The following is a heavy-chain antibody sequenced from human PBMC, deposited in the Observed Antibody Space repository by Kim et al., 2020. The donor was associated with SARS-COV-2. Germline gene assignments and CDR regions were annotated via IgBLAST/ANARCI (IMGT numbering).Heavy chain of an antibody. CDR2: ISGSGGST. CDR1: GFTFSSYA. J-gene: IGHJ4*02. V-gene: IGHV3-23*01. CDR3: AKWGGTNGVCYTFTAGGDCYPNLFDY. Sequence: GGSLRLSCAASGFTFSSYAMSWVRQAPGKGLEWVSAISGSGGSTYYADSVKGRFTISRDNSKNTLYLQMNSLRAEDTAVYYCAKWGGTNGVCYTFTAGGDCYPNLFDYWGQGTLVTVSS. D-gene: IGHD2-8*01.